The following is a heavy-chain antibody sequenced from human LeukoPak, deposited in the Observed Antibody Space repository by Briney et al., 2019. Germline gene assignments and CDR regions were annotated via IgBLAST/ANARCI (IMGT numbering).Heavy chain of an antibody. CDR3: ARDRITTADDDAFDI. CDR2: IWYDGSNK. Sequence: GRSLRLSCAASGFTLSSYGMHWVRQAPGKGLEWVAVIWYDGSNKYYADSVKGRFTISRDNSKNTLYLQMNSLRAEDTAVYYCARDRITTADDDAFDIWGQGTMVTVSS. CDR1: GFTLSSYG. V-gene: IGHV3-33*01. D-gene: IGHD5-24*01. J-gene: IGHJ3*02.